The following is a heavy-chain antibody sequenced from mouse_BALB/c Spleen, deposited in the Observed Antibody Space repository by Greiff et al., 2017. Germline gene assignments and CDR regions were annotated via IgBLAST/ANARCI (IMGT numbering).Heavy chain of an antibody. J-gene: IGHJ4*01. D-gene: IGHD1-1*01. CDR2: ISNGGGST. Sequence: EEHLVESGGGLVQPGGSLKLSCAASGFTFSSYTMSWVRQTPEKRLEWVAYISNGGGSTYYPDTVKGRFTISRDNAKNTLYLQMSSLKSEDTAMYYCARHGSSPSYAMDYWGQGTSVTVSS. V-gene: IGHV5-12-2*01. CDR1: GFTFSSYT. CDR3: ARHGSSPSYAMDY.